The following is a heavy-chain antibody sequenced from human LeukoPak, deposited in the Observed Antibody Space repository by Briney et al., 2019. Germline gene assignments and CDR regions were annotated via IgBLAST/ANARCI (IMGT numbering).Heavy chain of an antibody. V-gene: IGHV4-34*01. CDR1: SGSFSGYY. J-gene: IGHJ4*02. D-gene: IGHD2-2*01. CDR3: ARGQLDY. Sequence: SETLSLTCAVYSGSFSGYYWSWIRQPPGKGLEWIGEINHSGSTNYNPSLKSRVTISVDTSKNQFSLELSSVTAADTAVYYCARGQLDYWGQGTLVTVSS. CDR2: INHSGST.